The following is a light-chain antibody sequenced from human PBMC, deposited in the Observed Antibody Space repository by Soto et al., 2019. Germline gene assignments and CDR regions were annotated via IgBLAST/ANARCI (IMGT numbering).Light chain of an antibody. CDR2: DVS. V-gene: IGLV2-14*01. CDR1: SSDVGGYNY. CDR3: SSYTSSNSYV. J-gene: IGLJ1*01. Sequence: ALTQPASVSGSPGQSITISCTGTSSDVGGYNYVSWYQQHPGKAPKLIIYDVSDRPSGVSNRFSGSKSGNTASLTIPGLQAEDEADYYCSSYTSSNSYVFGTGTKVTVL.